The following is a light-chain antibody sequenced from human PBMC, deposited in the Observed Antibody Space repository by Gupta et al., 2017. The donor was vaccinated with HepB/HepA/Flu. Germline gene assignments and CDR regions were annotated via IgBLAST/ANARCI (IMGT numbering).Light chain of an antibody. CDR1: NLRSLY. J-gene: IGLJ2*01. V-gene: IGLV3-19*01. Sequence: SSVLTHYPAVSVALGQTVRITCQGDNLRSLYASWYQQKPGQAPLLLIYEKNNRPSGIPDRFSGSNSGETASLSITGGQTGDEADYYCRAGDNSGSDGVFGGGTKVTVL. CDR3: RAGDNSGSDGV. CDR2: EKN.